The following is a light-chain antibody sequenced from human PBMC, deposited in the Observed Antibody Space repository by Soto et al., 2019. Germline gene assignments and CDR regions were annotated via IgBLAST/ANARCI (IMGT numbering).Light chain of an antibody. V-gene: IGLV1-40*03. CDR3: QSYDSSLVV. J-gene: IGLJ2*01. CDR2: ANG. Sequence: QAVVTQPPSVSGAPGQRVTISCTGSSSNIGAGFDVHWYQQLPGTAPKLLIYANGNRPSGVPDRFSGSKSGASASLAITGLQAEDEADYYCQSYDSSLVVFGGGTKLTVL. CDR1: SSNIGAGFD.